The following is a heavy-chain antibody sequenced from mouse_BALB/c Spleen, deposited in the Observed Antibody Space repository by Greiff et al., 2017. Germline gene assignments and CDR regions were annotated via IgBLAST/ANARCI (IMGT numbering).Heavy chain of an antibody. CDR1: GFTFSSYA. CDR2: ISSGGST. J-gene: IGHJ2*01. CDR3: ARDHYYGSSPDY. Sequence: EVKVEESGGGLVKPGGSLKLSCAASGFTFSSYAMSWVRQTPEKRLEWVASISSGGSTYYPDSVKGRFTISRDNARNILYLQMSSLRSEDTAMYYCARDHYYGSSPDYWGQGTTLTVSS. D-gene: IGHD1-1*01. V-gene: IGHV5-6-5*01.